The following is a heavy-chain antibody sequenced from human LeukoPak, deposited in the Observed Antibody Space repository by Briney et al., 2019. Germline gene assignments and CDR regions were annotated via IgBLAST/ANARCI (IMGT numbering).Heavy chain of an antibody. CDR3: ARVSYPPLAVDY. CDR2: IYYSGST. J-gene: IGHJ4*02. CDR1: GGSISSGDYY. Sequence: SETLSLTCTVSGGSISSGDYYWSWIRQPPGKGLEWIGYIYYSGSTYYNPSLKSRVTISVDTSKNQFSLKLSSVTAADTAVYYCARVSYPPLAVDYWGQGTLVTVSS. V-gene: IGHV4-30-4*01. D-gene: IGHD3-16*01.